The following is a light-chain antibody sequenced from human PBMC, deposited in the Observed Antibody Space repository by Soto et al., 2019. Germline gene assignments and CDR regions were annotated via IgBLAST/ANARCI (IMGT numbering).Light chain of an antibody. CDR1: QSVYIN. CDR3: QHYNNWPLLT. V-gene: IGKV3-15*01. CDR2: GAS. Sequence: EIVMTQSPATLSVSPGERATLSCRASQSVYINLAWYQHKPGLAPRLLIYGASTRATGIPDRFSGSGSGTDVTLTISSLQSEDFAVYYCQHYNNWPLLTFGGGTKVEIK. J-gene: IGKJ4*01.